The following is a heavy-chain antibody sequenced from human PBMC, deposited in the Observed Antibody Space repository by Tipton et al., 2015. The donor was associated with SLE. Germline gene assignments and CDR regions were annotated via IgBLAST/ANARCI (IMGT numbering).Heavy chain of an antibody. CDR2: IRYDGSNK. J-gene: IGHJ6*02. V-gene: IGHV3-30*02. CDR3: AKEGRLRGAYYYYGMDV. CDR1: GFTFSSYG. Sequence: SLRLSCAASGFTFSSYGMHWVRQAPGKGLEWVAFIRYDGSNKYYADSVKGRFTISRDNSKNTLYLQMNSLRAEDTAVYYCAKEGRLRGAYYYYGMDVWGQGTTVTVSS. D-gene: IGHD1-26*01.